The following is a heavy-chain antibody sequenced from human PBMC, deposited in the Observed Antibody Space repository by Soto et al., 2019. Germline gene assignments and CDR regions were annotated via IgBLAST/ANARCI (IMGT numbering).Heavy chain of an antibody. J-gene: IGHJ3*02. Sequence: ASVKVSCKVSGYTLTELSMHWVRQAPGKGLEWMGGFDPEDGETIYAQKFQGRVTMTEDTSASTAYMDLNSLRAEDTAVYYCARDQLAAADAFDIWGQGTMVTVSS. V-gene: IGHV1-24*01. CDR3: ARDQLAAADAFDI. CDR2: FDPEDGET. D-gene: IGHD6-13*01. CDR1: GYTLTELS.